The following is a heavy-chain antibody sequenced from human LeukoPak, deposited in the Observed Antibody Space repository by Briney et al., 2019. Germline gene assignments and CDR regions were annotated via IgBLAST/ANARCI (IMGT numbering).Heavy chain of an antibody. CDR2: VDHTGST. CDR1: DDSITMYY. J-gene: IGHJ6*03. V-gene: IGHV4-59*01. CDR3: TRGRVSSSTWYTTYCYFFYIDF. Sequence: TSETLSLTCTVSDDSITMYYWTWIRQPPGKGLEWIGYVDHTGSTKFNPSLNGRVSISRDTSDNFFSLRLRSVTAADTAVYFSTRGRVSSSTWYTTYCYFFYIDFWGKGTTVTVSS. D-gene: IGHD1-1*01.